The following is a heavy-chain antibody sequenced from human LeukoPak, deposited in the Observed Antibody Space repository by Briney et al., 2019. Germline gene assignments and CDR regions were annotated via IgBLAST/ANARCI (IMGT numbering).Heavy chain of an antibody. J-gene: IGHJ4*02. CDR2: IYSGGNT. CDR3: AKDSVGVAGPDY. CDR1: GFTVSSNY. Sequence: PGGSLRLSCAASGFTVSSNYMSWVRQAPGKGLEWVSVIYSGGNTYYADSVKGRFTISRDNSKNTLFLQMNSLRAEDTAVYYCAKDSVGVAGPDYWGQGTLVTVSS. D-gene: IGHD6-19*01. V-gene: IGHV3-53*01.